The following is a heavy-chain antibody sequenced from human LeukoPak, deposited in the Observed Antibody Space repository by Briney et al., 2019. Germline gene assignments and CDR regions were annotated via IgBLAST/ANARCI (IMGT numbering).Heavy chain of an antibody. CDR3: AREGYSSGWYRY. CDR1: GGSFSGYY. D-gene: IGHD6-19*01. Sequence: SETLSLTCAVYGGSFSGYYWSWIRQPPGKELEWIGEINHSGSTNYNPSLKSRVTISVDTSKNQFSLKLSSVTAADTAVYYCAREGYSSGWYRYWGQGTLVTVSS. CDR2: INHSGST. V-gene: IGHV4-34*01. J-gene: IGHJ4*02.